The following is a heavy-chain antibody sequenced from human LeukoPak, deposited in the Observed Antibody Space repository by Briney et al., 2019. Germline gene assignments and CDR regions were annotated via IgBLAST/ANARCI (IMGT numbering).Heavy chain of an antibody. V-gene: IGHV3-21*01. D-gene: IGHD2-21*02. Sequence: GGSLRLSCAASGLTFSSYSMNWVRQAPGKGLEWVSSISSSSSYIYYADSVKGRFTISRDNAKNSLYLQMNSLRAEDTAVYYCARGVVTAIRGRSGDYGMDVWGQGTTVTVSS. CDR3: ARGVVTAIRGRSGDYGMDV. CDR2: ISSSSSYI. J-gene: IGHJ6*02. CDR1: GLTFSSYS.